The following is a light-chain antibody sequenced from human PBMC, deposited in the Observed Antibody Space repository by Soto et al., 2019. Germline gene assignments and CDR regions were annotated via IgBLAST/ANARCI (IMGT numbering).Light chain of an antibody. CDR1: SSNIGSNY. J-gene: IGLJ2*01. V-gene: IGLV1-47*01. CDR3: AAWDDSLSGVV. Sequence: QSVLTQPPSASGTPGQRVTISCSGSSSNIGSNYVYWYQQLPGTAPKLLIYRNNQRPSGVPDRFSGSKSGTSASLAISGLRSEDEDDDYCAAWDDSLSGVVFGGGTQLTVL. CDR2: RNN.